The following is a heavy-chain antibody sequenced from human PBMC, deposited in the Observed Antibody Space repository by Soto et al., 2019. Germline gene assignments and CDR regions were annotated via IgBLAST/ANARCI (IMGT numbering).Heavy chain of an antibody. CDR2: IYHSGST. Sequence: QVQLQESGPGVVRPSGTLSLICLVSGVFISSDNWWNWVRQPPGKGLEWIGEIYHSGSTNYKPSLRSRVTISADKSKNQCSLKLNSVTAADTAAYFCASRAPLDFGAYWFDRWGQGTLVTFSS. CDR3: ASRAPLDFGAYWFDR. D-gene: IGHD4-17*01. V-gene: IGHV4-4*02. CDR1: GVFISSDNW. J-gene: IGHJ5*02.